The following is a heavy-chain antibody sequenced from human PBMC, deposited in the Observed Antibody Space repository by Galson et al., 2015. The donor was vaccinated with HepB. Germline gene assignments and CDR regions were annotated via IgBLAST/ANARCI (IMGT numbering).Heavy chain of an antibody. CDR2: IHYSGSA. D-gene: IGHD5-12*01. V-gene: IGHV4-59*01. CDR3: ARWGEYSGRDLRAFDY. Sequence: QVQLQESGPGLVKPSETLSLTCTVSGASIYDYYWNWIRQPPGKGLELIGFIHYSGSAYYNPSLKSRVFMSVDTSKNQFSLKMNSLTAADTALYFCARWGEYSGRDLRAFDYWGQGTLATVSS. J-gene: IGHJ4*02. CDR1: GASIYDYY.